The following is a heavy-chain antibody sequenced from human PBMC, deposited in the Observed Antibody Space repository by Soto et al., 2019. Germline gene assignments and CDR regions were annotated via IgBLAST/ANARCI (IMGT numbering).Heavy chain of an antibody. CDR1: GGSFSGYY. J-gene: IGHJ6*03. CDR2: INHSGST. V-gene: IGHV4-34*01. CDR3: ARGPMDARDYYYYMDV. D-gene: IGHD2-2*03. Sequence: QVQLQQWGAGLLKPSETLSLTCAVYGGSFSGYYWSWIRQPPGKGLEWIGEINHSGSTNYNPSLKSRVDISVDTSKNQFSLKLSSVTAADTAVYYCARGPMDARDYYYYMDVWGKGTTVTVSS.